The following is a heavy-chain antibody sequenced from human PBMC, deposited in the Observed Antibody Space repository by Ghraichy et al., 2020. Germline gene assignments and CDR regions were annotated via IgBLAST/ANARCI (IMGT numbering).Heavy chain of an antibody. V-gene: IGHV3-23*01. D-gene: IGHD2-8*01. Sequence: AGSLRLSCAASAFTFSTSAMSWVRQAPGKGLEWVSAISGSGDITYYADSVKGRFTVSRDNSKNTLYLQMSGLRVDDTAVYYCTNGRDNGGHLAHDYWGQGTLVTVSS. CDR2: ISGSGDIT. CDR1: AFTFSTSA. CDR3: TNGRDNGGHLAHDY. J-gene: IGHJ4*02.